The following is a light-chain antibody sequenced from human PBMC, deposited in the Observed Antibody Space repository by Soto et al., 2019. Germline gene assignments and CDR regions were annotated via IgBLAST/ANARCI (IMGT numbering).Light chain of an antibody. V-gene: IGLV2-14*01. J-gene: IGLJ1*01. CDR2: DVN. CDR1: SSDVGRFDY. Sequence: QSALTQPASVSGSPGQSITISCTGTSSDVGRFDYVSWYQQHPGEAPKLMIYDVNNRPSGVSNRFSGSKSGNTASLTISGLQAEDEADYYCNSYTSSNFYVFGTGTKLTVL. CDR3: NSYTSSNFYV.